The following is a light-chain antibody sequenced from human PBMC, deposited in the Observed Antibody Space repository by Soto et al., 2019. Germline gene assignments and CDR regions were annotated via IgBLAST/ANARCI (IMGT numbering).Light chain of an antibody. CDR3: QQRSSWPLT. Sequence: EIVLTQSPATLSLSPGETATLSCRASQSVSSSLAWYQQKPGQTPRLLIYDASRATGIPARFSGSGSGTDFTLTVSSLEPEDFAVYYCQQRSSWPLTFGGGTKVEIK. J-gene: IGKJ4*01. CDR1: QSVSSS. CDR2: DAS. V-gene: IGKV3-11*01.